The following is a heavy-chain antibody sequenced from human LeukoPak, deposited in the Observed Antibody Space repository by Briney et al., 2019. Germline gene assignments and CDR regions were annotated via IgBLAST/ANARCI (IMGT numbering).Heavy chain of an antibody. Sequence: GGSLRLSCAASGFTFDDYTMNWVRQAPGKGLEWVSAISGNSGSIGYADSVKGRFTISRDNAKNSLYLQMNSLRAEYTGLYYVSKDIGAKGRRFDHWGQGTLVPGPS. V-gene: IGHV3-9*01. J-gene: IGHJ4*02. CDR1: GFTFDDYT. D-gene: IGHD3-10*01. CDR3: SKDIGAKGRRFDH. CDR2: ISGNSGSI.